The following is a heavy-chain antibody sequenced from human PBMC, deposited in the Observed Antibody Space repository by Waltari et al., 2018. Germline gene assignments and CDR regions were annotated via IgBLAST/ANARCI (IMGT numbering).Heavy chain of an antibody. V-gene: IGHV1-8*01. CDR1: GYTSTNSD. Sequence: QVQLVQSGAEVNQPGASLKVPCKTSGYTSTNSDINWLRQGPGQRIELLGWMNPNSGNTGFAQDFQDRLIMTANNAITTAYMELTGLTSGDTAVYYCARAAAPGKGAHWFDPWGQGTLVTVSS. CDR3: ARAAAPGKGAHWFDP. J-gene: IGHJ5*02. D-gene: IGHD6-13*01. CDR2: MNPNSGNT.